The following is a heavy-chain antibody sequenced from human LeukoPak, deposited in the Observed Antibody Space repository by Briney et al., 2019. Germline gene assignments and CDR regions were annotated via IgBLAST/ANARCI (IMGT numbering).Heavy chain of an antibody. CDR2: ISGTGRTI. D-gene: IGHD6-13*01. Sequence: PGGSLRLSCAASQFTLRTYEMNWVRQAPGKGLEWVSYISGTGRTIFYADSVKGRFTISRDNAKNSLYLQMNSLRAEDTAVYYCARQRWGSSWFFDYWGQGTLVTVSS. CDR1: QFTLRTYE. CDR3: ARQRWGSSWFFDY. J-gene: IGHJ4*02. V-gene: IGHV3-48*03.